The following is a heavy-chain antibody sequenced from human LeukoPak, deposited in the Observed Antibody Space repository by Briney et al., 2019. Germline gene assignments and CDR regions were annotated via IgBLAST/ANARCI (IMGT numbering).Heavy chain of an antibody. Sequence: GGTLRLSCAASGFTFSSYGMTWVRQAPGKGLEWVSAISGSGGSTYYADSVKGRFTISRDNAKNSLYLQMNSLRAEDTAVYYCAELGITMIGGVWGKGTTVTISS. D-gene: IGHD3-10*02. J-gene: IGHJ6*04. V-gene: IGHV3-23*01. CDR3: AELGITMIGGV. CDR2: ISGSGGST. CDR1: GFTFSSYG.